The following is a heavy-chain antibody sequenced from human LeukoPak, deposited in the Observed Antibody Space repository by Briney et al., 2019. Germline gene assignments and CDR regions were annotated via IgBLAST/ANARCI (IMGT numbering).Heavy chain of an antibody. CDR3: AKRNGYADY. D-gene: IGHD5-18*01. J-gene: IGHJ4*02. CDR1: GFTFSSYT. Sequence: GGSLRLSCAASGFTFSSYTMSWVRQAPGKGLDWVSAIHDSGDYTYYADSVKGRFIISRDNSKNTLYLQMNSLRAEDTAVYYCAKRNGYADYWGRGTLVTGSS. V-gene: IGHV3-23*01. CDR2: IHDSGDYT.